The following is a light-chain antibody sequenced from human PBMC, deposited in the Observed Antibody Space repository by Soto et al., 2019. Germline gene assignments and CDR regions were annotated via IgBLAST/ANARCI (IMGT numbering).Light chain of an antibody. CDR2: GAS. CDR3: QQYGYLVT. CDR1: QSVSSE. J-gene: IGKJ4*01. V-gene: IGKV3-20*01. Sequence: EIMMTQSPATLSVSPGDRATLSCWASQSVSSELAWYQQKPGRAHRLLIYGASSRATGIPDRFSGSGSGTDFTLTISRLEPEDFAMYYCQQYGYLVTFGGGTKVDNK.